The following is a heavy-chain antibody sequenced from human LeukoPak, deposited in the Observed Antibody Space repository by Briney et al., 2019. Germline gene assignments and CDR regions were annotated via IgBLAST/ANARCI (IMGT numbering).Heavy chain of an antibody. D-gene: IGHD6-13*01. Sequence: GGSLRLSCAASGFSFSSYGMHWVRQAPGKGLEWVAVISVDGSNEYYADSVKGRFTISRDQANNTLYLQMNTLRDEDTAVYYCARGPRYSFYWGQGTLVSVSS. CDR3: ARGPRYSFY. CDR1: GFSFSSYG. J-gene: IGHJ4*02. V-gene: IGHV3-30*03. CDR2: ISVDGSNE.